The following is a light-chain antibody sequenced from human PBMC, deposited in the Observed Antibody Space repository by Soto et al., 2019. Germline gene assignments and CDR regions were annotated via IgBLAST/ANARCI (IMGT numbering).Light chain of an antibody. Sequence: EIVLTQSPGTLSLSPGARDTLSRRASQSVSSSYLAWYQQKPGQAPRLLIYCASSRATGIPDRFSGSGSGTDFTLTISRLEPEDFAVYYCQQYGSSHTFGQGTRLEIK. CDR1: QSVSSSY. V-gene: IGKV3-20*01. CDR3: QQYGSSHT. J-gene: IGKJ5*01. CDR2: CAS.